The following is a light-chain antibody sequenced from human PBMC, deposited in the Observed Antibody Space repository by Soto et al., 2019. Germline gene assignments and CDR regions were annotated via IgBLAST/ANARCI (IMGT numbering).Light chain of an antibody. CDR1: SSDVGGYNH. J-gene: IGLJ1*01. V-gene: IGLV2-14*01. Sequence: QSALTQPASVSGSPGQSITNSGTGTSSDVGGYNHACWYQQHPGKVPKLIIYEVTNQPSGVANRFSGSKSVNPASLTISGLQAEDEADYYCSSLTSSPTHGFGTGPTLSVL. CDR2: EVT. CDR3: SSLTSSPTHG.